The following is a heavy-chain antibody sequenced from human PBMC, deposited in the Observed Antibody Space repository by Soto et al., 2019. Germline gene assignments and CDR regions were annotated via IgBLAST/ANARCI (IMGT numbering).Heavy chain of an antibody. Sequence: SDTLPLTSFVSGCSISSGDYYWPWIRQPPGKGLEWIGNIYYSGNTYYNPSLKSRVTISVDTSKNQFSLKVSSVTAADTAVYFCARELSGYSYGPGDMYWGQGTLVTVSA. CDR2: IYYSGNT. V-gene: IGHV4-30-4*02. CDR1: GCSISSGDYY. CDR3: ARELSGYSYGPGDMY. J-gene: IGHJ4*02. D-gene: IGHD5-18*01.